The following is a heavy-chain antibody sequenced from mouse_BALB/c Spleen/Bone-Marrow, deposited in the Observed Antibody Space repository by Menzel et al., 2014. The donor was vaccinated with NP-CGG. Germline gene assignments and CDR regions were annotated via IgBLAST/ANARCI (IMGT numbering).Heavy chain of an antibody. CDR3: ARHGITRLLDY. D-gene: IGHD2-4*01. CDR1: GFTFSSYA. Sequence: EVMLVESGGGLVKPGGSLKLSCAASGFTFSSYAMSWVRQTPEKRLEWVATISSGGSYTYYPDSAKGRFTISRDNAKNTLYLQMSSLRSEDTAMYYCARHGITRLLDYWGQGTTLTVSS. J-gene: IGHJ2*01. V-gene: IGHV5-9-1*01. CDR2: ISSGGSYT.